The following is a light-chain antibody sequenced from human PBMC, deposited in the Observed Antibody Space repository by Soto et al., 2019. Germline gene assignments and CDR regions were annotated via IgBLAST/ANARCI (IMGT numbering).Light chain of an antibody. J-gene: IGKJ3*01. CDR2: AAS. CDR1: QSISSY. V-gene: IGKV1-39*01. CDR3: QQSYGTPRT. Sequence: DLQMTQSPSSLSASVGDRVTITCRASQSISSYLSWYQQKPGKAPKVLIFAASTLQGGVPSRFSGSGSGTDFTLTISSLQPEDFATYYCQQSYGTPRTFGPGTTVGI.